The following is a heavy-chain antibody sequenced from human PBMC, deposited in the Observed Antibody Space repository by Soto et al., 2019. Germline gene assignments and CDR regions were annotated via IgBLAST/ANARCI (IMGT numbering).Heavy chain of an antibody. D-gene: IGHD3-22*01. CDR2: MYYSGSF. Sequence: SETLSLTCTVSGASVGTGYWSWIRQPPGKGLERIGFMYYSGSFNYNPSLRSRVTISVDTSKNQFSLKVTSVTAYVTSVYFCAKSYYDTTGFAVDPWGQGTLVTVSS. V-gene: IGHV4-59*02. CDR3: AKSYYDTTGFAVDP. J-gene: IGHJ5*02. CDR1: GASVGTGY.